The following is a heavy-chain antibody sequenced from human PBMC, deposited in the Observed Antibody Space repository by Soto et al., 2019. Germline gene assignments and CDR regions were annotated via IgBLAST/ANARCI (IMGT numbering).Heavy chain of an antibody. V-gene: IGHV1-18*01. Sequence: ASVKVSCKASGYTFTSYGISWVRQAPGQGLEWMGWISTDNGRTSYTQKLQGRVTMTTDTSTTTAYMELRSLTSDDTAIYYCARDPPSVPLVVAAGRDDFDVWGQGTVVTVSS. CDR1: GYTFTSYG. D-gene: IGHD2-15*01. CDR3: ARDPPSVPLVVAAGRDDFDV. J-gene: IGHJ3*01. CDR2: ISTDNGRT.